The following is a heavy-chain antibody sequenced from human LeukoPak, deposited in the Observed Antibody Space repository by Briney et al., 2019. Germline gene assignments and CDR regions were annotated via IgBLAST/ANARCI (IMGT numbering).Heavy chain of an antibody. Sequence: PGGSLRLSCAASGFTFDDYAMHWVRQAPGKGLGWVSGISWNSGSIGYADSVKGRFTISRDNAKNSLYLQMNSLRAEDTALYYCAKARLVSTLFDYWGQGTLVTVSS. V-gene: IGHV3-9*01. CDR3: AKARLVSTLFDY. J-gene: IGHJ4*02. CDR2: ISWNSGSI. D-gene: IGHD6-19*01. CDR1: GFTFDDYA.